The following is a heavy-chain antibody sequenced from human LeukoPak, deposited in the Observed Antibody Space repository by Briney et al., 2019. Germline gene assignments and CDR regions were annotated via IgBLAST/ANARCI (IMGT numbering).Heavy chain of an antibody. CDR1: GFTFSSYG. J-gene: IGHJ4*02. D-gene: IGHD6-19*01. V-gene: IGHV3-21*01. CDR3: ARDSSGVSPLDY. Sequence: GGSLRLSCAASGFTFSSYGMHWVRQAPGKGLEWVSSISSSSSYKYYADSVKGRFTISRDNAKNSLYLQMNSLRAEDTAVYYCARDSSGVSPLDYWGQGTLVTVSS. CDR2: ISSSSSYK.